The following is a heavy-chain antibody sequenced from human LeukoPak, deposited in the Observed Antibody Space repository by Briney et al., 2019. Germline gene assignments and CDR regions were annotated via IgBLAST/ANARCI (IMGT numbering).Heavy chain of an antibody. D-gene: IGHD3-10*02. V-gene: IGHV3-48*03. CDR2: ISSSGSTI. CDR1: GFTFSNCD. J-gene: IGHJ6*04. Sequence: GGSLRLSCAASGFTFSNCDMNWVRQAPGKGLEWLSYISSSGSTIYYADSVKGRFTISRDNAKNSLYLQMNSLRAEDTAVYYCAELGITMIGGVWGKGTTVTISS. CDR3: AELGITMIGGV.